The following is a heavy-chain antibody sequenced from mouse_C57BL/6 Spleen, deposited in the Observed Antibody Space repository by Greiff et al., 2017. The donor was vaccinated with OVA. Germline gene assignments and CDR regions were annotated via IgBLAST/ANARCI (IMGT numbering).Heavy chain of an antibody. J-gene: IGHJ2*01. CDR3: ARRGFYDYLDY. CDR2: IDPSDSYT. CDR1: GYTFTSYW. D-gene: IGHD2-3*01. Sequence: QVQLQQPGAELVMPGASVKLSCEASGYTFTSYWMHWVKQRPGQGLEWIGEIDPSDSYTNYNQKFKGKSTLTVDKSSSTAYMQLSSLTSEDSAVYYCARRGFYDYLDYWGQGTTLTVSS. V-gene: IGHV1-69*01.